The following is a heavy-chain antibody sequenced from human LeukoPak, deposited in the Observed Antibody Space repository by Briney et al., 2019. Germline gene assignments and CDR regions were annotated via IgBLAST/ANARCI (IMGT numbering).Heavy chain of an antibody. Sequence: TGGSQRLSCTLSSHIYYRYHMSWVPGSREGGREWVSAISGSGGSTYYADSVKGRFTISRDNSKNTLYLQMNSLRAEDTAVYYCANGYEGFDYWGQGTLVTVSS. CDR2: ISGSGGST. V-gene: IGHV3-23*01. CDR1: SHIYYRYH. D-gene: IGHD5-12*01. J-gene: IGHJ4*02. CDR3: ANGYEGFDY.